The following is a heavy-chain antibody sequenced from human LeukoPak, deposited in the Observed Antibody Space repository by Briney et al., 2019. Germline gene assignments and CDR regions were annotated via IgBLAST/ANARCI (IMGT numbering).Heavy chain of an antibody. CDR3: AASYSATQLYYFDY. J-gene: IGHJ4*02. Sequence: GGSLRLSCAASGFTFNRYSMNWVRQAPGKGLEWVAYISSSGTGIYYADSVKGRFAISRDNAKNSVYLQMNSLRGEDTAVYHCAASYSATQLYYFDYWGQGNLVTVSS. CDR1: GFTFNRYS. V-gene: IGHV3-48*01. D-gene: IGHD1-26*01. CDR2: ISSSGTGI.